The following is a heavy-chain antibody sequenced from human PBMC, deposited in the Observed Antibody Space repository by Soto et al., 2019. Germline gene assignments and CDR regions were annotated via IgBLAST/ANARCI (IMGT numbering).Heavy chain of an antibody. J-gene: IGHJ6*02. V-gene: IGHV4-39*01. D-gene: IGHD4-4*01. CDR1: GGSISSSSYY. CDR2: IYYSGST. Sequence: QLQLQESGPGLVKPSETLSLTCTVSGGSISSSSYYWGWIRQPPGKGLEWIGSIYYSGSTYYNPSLKSRVSIFVDTTKNHFSLKLSSLTAADAAVYYRARQPHHTNYDYYYYGMDVWGQGTTVTVSS. CDR3: ARQPHHTNYDYYYYGMDV.